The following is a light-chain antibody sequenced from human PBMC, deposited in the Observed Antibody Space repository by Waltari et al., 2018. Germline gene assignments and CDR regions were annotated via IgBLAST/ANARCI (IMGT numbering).Light chain of an antibody. J-gene: IGKJ1*01. Sequence: AIQMTQSPSSLSSSVGDRVTITCRASQDITSDLEWYQQKPGRAPKLLIYAASILPTAVPSRFSGSGSGTNFTLTISDLQPEDFATYYCLQDDSYPLTFGQGTKVEVK. CDR1: QDITSD. V-gene: IGKV1-6*01. CDR3: LQDDSYPLT. CDR2: AAS.